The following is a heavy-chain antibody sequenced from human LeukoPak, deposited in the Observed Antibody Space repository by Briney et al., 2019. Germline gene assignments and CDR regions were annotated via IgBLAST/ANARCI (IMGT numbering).Heavy chain of an antibody. CDR2: VYYAGST. J-gene: IGHJ5*02. CDR3: ARSRGIVVVPAADWFDP. D-gene: IGHD2-2*01. V-gene: IGHV4-39*01. CDR1: GGSISSSSYY. Sequence: SETLSLTCTVSGGSISSSSYYWGWIRQPPGKGLEWIGSVYYAGSTYYNPSLKSRVTISVDTSKNQFSLRLSSVTAADTAVYYCARSRGIVVVPAADWFDPWGQGTLVTVSS.